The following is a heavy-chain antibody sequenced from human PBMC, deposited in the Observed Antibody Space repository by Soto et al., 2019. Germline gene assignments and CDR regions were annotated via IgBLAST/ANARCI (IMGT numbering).Heavy chain of an antibody. J-gene: IGHJ3*02. CDR1: GYTFTSYG. CDR3: ARAPYSGYDFYAFDI. D-gene: IGHD5-12*01. Sequence: ASVKVSCKASGYTFTSYGISWVRQAPGQGLEWMGWISAYNGNTNYAQKLQGRVTMTTDTSTSTAYMELRSLRSDDTAVYYCARAPYSGYDFYAFDIWGQGTMVTVSS. CDR2: ISAYNGNT. V-gene: IGHV1-18*01.